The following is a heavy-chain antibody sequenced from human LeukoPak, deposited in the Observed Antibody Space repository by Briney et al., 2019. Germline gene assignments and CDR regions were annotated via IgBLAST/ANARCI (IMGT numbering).Heavy chain of an antibody. CDR1: GGSFSGYY. CDR3: ARERGITMVRGYYYYYYMDV. J-gene: IGHJ6*03. CDR2: INHSGST. V-gene: IGHV4-34*01. D-gene: IGHD3-10*01. Sequence: PSETLSLTCAVYGGSFSGYYWSWIRQPPGKGLEWIGEINHSGSTNYNPSLKSRVTISVDTSKNQFSLKLSSVTAADTAVYYCARERGITMVRGYYYYYYMDVWGKGTTVTVSS.